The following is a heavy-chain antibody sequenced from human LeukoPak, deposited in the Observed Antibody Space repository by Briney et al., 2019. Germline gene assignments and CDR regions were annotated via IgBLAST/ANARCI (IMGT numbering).Heavy chain of an antibody. CDR1: GFTVSSNY. Sequence: PGGALRLSCAASGFTVSSNYMSWVRQAPGKGLEWVSVIYSGGSTYYADSVKGRFTISRDNSKNTLYLQMNSLRAEDTAVYYCARDSKWELLYWGQGTLVTVSS. V-gene: IGHV3-66*01. CDR3: ARDSKWELLY. D-gene: IGHD1-26*01. CDR2: IYSGGST. J-gene: IGHJ4*02.